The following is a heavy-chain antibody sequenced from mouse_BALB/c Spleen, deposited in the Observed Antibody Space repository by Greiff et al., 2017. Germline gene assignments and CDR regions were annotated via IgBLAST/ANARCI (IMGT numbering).Heavy chain of an antibody. CDR1: GFNIKDTY. J-gene: IGHJ3*01. Sequence: VQLQQSGAELAKPGASVKMSCKASGFNIKDTYMHWVKQRPEQGLEWIGRIDPANGNTKYDPKFQGKATITADTSSNTAYLQLSSLTSEDTAVYYCARDGNGFAYWGQGTLVTVSA. CDR3: ARDGNGFAY. D-gene: IGHD2-1*01. CDR2: IDPANGNT. V-gene: IGHV14-3*02.